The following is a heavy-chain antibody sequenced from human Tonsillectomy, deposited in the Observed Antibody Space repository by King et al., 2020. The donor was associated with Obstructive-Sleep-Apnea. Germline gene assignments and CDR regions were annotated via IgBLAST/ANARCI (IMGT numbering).Heavy chain of an antibody. J-gene: IGHJ4*02. CDR2: IYYSGSP. CDR1: GGSISSGGYY. V-gene: IGHV4-31*03. D-gene: IGHD5-18*01. Sequence: QLQESGPGLVKPSQTLSLTCTVSGGSISSGGYYWSWIRQHPGKGLEWIGYIYYSGSPYYNPSLKSRVTIAVDTSKNQFSLKLSSVTAADTAVYYCAREVDTAMALDYWGQGTLVTVSS. CDR3: AREVDTAMALDY.